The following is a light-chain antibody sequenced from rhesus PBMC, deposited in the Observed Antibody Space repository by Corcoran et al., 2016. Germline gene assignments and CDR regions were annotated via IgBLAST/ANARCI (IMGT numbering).Light chain of an antibody. CDR1: QGIRSY. CDR2: YAT. J-gene: IGKJ4*01. CDR3: QLYNGLPLT. Sequence: DIQMTQSPSSVSVSVGDRVTITCRESQGIRSYLAWYQQQPGKAPKRLIYYATTLNSGVPSRFRGSGSGTEFTLPINSLQPEDFATYYSQLYNGLPLTFGGWTKVEIK. V-gene: IGKV1-25*01.